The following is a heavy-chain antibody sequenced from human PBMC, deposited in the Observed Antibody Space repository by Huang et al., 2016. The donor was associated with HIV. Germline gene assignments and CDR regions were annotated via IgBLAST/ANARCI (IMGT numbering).Heavy chain of an antibody. D-gene: IGHD3-16*01. V-gene: IGHV4-34*01. Sequence: QVQLQQWGAGLLKPSETLSLTCAVYGGSFSGYYWNWIRQSPGKGQEWSGQINHRGSTNYNPSFESRVTISVDTSKNQFSLKLTSLTAADTAVYYCAREVMISFGGPFDPWGHGNLVTISS. J-gene: IGHJ5*02. CDR1: GGSFSGYY. CDR2: INHRGST. CDR3: AREVMISFGGPFDP.